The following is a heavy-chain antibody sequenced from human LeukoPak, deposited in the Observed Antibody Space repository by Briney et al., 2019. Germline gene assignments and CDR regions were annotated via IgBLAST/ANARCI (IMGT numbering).Heavy chain of an antibody. V-gene: IGHV1-18*01. J-gene: IGHJ4*02. CDR2: ISAYNGNT. CDR1: GGTFSSYA. CDR3: ARAYSGSYSDFDY. Sequence: ASVKVSCKASGGTFSSYAISWVRQTPGQGLEWMGWISAYNGNTNYAQKLQGRVTMTTDTSTSTAYMELRSLRSDDTAVYYCARAYSGSYSDFDYWGQGTLVTVSS. D-gene: IGHD1-26*01.